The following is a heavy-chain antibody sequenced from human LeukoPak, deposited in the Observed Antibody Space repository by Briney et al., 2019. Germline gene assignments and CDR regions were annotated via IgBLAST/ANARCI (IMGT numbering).Heavy chain of an antibody. Sequence: GESLKISCKGSGSSFTSHWIAWVRQMPGKGLEWMGIIYPGDSDTRYSPSFQGQVTISVDKSISTAYLQWGSLKASDIGMYYCARLVVAGNSWFDPWGQGTLVTVSS. CDR2: IYPGDSDT. CDR1: GSSFTSHW. CDR3: ARLVVAGNSWFDP. J-gene: IGHJ5*01. D-gene: IGHD6-19*01. V-gene: IGHV5-51*01.